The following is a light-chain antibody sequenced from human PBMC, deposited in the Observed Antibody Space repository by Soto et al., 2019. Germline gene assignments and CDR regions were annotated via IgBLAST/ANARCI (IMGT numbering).Light chain of an antibody. V-gene: IGLV2-14*01. CDR1: SSDVGRYNY. Sequence: QSALTQPASVSGSPGQSITMSCTGTSSDVGRYNYVFWFQQHPGKAPKLMIFEVSTRTSGVSNRFSGSKSGNTASLTISGLLIEDEADYYFCSYTSSTSAVFGGGTQLTVL. J-gene: IGLJ2*01. CDR3: CSYTSSTSAV. CDR2: EVS.